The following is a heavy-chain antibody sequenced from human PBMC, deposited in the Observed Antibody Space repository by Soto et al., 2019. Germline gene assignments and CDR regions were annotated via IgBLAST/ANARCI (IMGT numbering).Heavy chain of an antibody. CDR2: ISSSGSTI. V-gene: IGHV3-11*01. J-gene: IGHJ6*02. D-gene: IGHD3-3*01. Sequence: GGSLRLSCAASGFTFSDYYMSWIRQAPGKGLEWVSYISSSGSTIYYADSVKGRFTISRDNAKNSLYLQMNSLRAEDTAVYYCAREHYDFPTPYYYGMDVWGQGTTVTVSS. CDR1: GFTFSDYY. CDR3: AREHYDFPTPYYYGMDV.